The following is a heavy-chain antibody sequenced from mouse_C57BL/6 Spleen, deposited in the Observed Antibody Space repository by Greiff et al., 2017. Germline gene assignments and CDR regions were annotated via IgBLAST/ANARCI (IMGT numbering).Heavy chain of an antibody. CDR2: ILPGSGST. CDR1: GYTFTGYW. J-gene: IGHJ2*01. CDR3: ARVSYYGSSDFDY. Sequence: VQLQQSGAELMKPGASVKLSCKATGYTFTGYWIEWVKQRPGHGLEWIGEILPGSGSTNYNEKFKGKATFTADKSSKTAYMQLSSLTTEDSAIYYCARVSYYGSSDFDYWGQGTTLTVSS. D-gene: IGHD1-1*01. V-gene: IGHV1-9*01.